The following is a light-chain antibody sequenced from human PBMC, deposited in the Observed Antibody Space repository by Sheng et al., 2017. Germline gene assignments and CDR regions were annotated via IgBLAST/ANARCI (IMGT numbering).Light chain of an antibody. CDR2: EVT. V-gene: IGLV2-8*01. Sequence: QSALTQPPSASGSPGQSVTISCTGTSSDVGGYNYVSWYQQHPGKAPKLMIYEVTKRPSGVHDRFSGSKSGNTASLTVSGLQAEDEADYHCSSYAGSTNFVLFGGGTKLTVL. CDR3: SSYAGSTNFVL. CDR1: SSDVGGYNY. J-gene: IGLJ2*01.